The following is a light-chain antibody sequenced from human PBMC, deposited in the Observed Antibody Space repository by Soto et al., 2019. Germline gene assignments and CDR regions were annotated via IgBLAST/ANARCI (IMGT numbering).Light chain of an antibody. CDR1: RTVSNR. CDR2: GAS. Sequence: EILMTQSTDTLSVSPGERVTLSCRASRTVSNRLAWYQHKPGQAPRLLISGASTGATGIPPRFRGSGSGTEFTLTVDTLQSEDIAIYYCQQYCQWPVTFGGGTKVEIK. J-gene: IGKJ4*01. CDR3: QQYCQWPVT. V-gene: IGKV3-15*01.